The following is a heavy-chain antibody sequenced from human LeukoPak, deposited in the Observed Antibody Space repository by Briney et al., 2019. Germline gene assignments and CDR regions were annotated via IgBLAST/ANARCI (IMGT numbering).Heavy chain of an antibody. V-gene: IGHV6-1*01. CDR3: ARDRPTTLNNWFDP. D-gene: IGHD1-7*01. J-gene: IGHJ5*02. Sequence: PSQTLSLTCAISGDGVSSNSASWNSTRQSPSRGLEWLGRTYYRSRWYNDYAVSVKSRITINADTSKNQFSLQLNSVTPEDTAVYYCARDRPTTLNNWFDPWGQGTLVTVSS. CDR2: TYYRSRWYN. CDR1: GDGVSSNSAS.